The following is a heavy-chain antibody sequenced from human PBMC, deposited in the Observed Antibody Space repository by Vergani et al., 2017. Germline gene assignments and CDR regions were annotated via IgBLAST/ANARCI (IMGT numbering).Heavy chain of an antibody. Sequence: QVQLVQSGAEVKKPGASVKVSCKASGGTFSSYTISWVRQAPGQGLEWMGRIIPILGIANYAQKFQGRVTITADKSTSTAYMELSSLRSEDTAVYYCASYYYDSSGYYSVYYWGQGTLVTVSS. CDR2: IIPILGIA. CDR1: GGTFSSYT. V-gene: IGHV1-69*09. D-gene: IGHD3-22*01. J-gene: IGHJ4*02. CDR3: ASYYYDSSGYYSVYY.